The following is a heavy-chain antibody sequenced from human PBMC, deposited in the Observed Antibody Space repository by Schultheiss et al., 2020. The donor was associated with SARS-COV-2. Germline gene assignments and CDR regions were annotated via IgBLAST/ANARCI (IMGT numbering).Heavy chain of an antibody. CDR2: IYYSGST. CDR1: GGSISSGYY. J-gene: IGHJ4*02. V-gene: IGHV4-38-2*02. CDR3: AVEMATRNVFDY. Sequence: SETLSLTCTVSGGSISSGYYWGWIRQPPGKGLEWIGSIYYSGSTNYNPSLKSRVTISVDTSKNQFSLKLSSVTAADTAVYYCAVEMATRNVFDYWGQGTLVTVSS. D-gene: IGHD5-24*01.